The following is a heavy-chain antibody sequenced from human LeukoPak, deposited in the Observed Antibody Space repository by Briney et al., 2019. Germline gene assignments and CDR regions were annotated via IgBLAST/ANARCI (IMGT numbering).Heavy chain of an antibody. V-gene: IGHV3-48*03. CDR3: AGHYYDSSGYKHAFDI. J-gene: IGHJ3*02. Sequence: GGSLRLSCAASGFTFSSYEMNWVRQAPGKGLEWVSYISSSGSTIYYVDSVKGRFTSSRVNAKNSLHLQMNRLRAEDTAVYYCAGHYYDSSGYKHAFDIWGQGTMVTVSS. CDR2: ISSSGSTI. CDR1: GFTFSSYE. D-gene: IGHD3-22*01.